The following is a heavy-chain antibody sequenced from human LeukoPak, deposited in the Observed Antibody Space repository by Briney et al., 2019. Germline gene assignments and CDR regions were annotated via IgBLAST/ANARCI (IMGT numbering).Heavy chain of an antibody. V-gene: IGHV1-58*02. Sequence: SVKVSCKASGFTFTSSAMQWVRQARGQRLEWIGWIVVGSGNTNYAQKFQERVTITRDMSTSTAYMELSSLRSEDTAVYHCAAAAINYYDSSGYAFDIWGQGTMVTVSS. CDR3: AAAAINYYDSSGYAFDI. J-gene: IGHJ3*02. D-gene: IGHD3-22*01. CDR2: IVVGSGNT. CDR1: GFTFTSSA.